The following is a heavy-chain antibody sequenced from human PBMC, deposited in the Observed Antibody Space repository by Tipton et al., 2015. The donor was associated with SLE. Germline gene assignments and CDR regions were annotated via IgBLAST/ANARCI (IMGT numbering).Heavy chain of an antibody. V-gene: IGHV4-59*08. Sequence: TLSLTCSVFGVSIRSYYWSWIRQPPGKGLEWIGYIFYSGSTNYNPSLKSRVTMSVDTSKNQFSLKLSSVTAADTAVYYCARRQWGSGYDYFDYWGQGTLVTVSS. CDR2: IFYSGST. CDR3: ARRQWGSGYDYFDY. CDR1: GVSIRSYY. D-gene: IGHD5-12*01. J-gene: IGHJ4*02.